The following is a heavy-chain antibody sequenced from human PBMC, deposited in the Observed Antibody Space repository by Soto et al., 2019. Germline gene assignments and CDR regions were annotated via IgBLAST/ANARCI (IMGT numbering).Heavy chain of an antibody. D-gene: IGHD5-12*01. CDR3: AKDDIVATIDY. Sequence: GSLRLSCAASGFTFRNYAMSWVRQAPGKGLEWVSAISGSGDKTYYADSVKGRFAISRDNSKNTLYLQMNSLRAEDTAVYYCAKDDIVATIDYWGLGTLVTVSS. J-gene: IGHJ4*02. CDR1: GFTFRNYA. V-gene: IGHV3-23*01. CDR2: ISGSGDKT.